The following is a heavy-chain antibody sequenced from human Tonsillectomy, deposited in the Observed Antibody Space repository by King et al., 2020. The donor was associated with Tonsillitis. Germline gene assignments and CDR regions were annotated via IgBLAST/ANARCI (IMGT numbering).Heavy chain of an antibody. Sequence: LQLQESGPGLVKPSETLSLTCSVSGGSISSRSHYWGWIRQPPGKGLEWIGTMYYSGSTYYTPSLKIRVTISIDTSKNQYSLKLSSVTAADTAVYYCALNFYGSGTYQDSDYWGQGTLVIVSS. J-gene: IGHJ4*02. CDR1: GGSISSRSHY. V-gene: IGHV4-39*01. CDR2: MYYSGST. D-gene: IGHD3-10*01. CDR3: ALNFYGSGTYQDSDY.